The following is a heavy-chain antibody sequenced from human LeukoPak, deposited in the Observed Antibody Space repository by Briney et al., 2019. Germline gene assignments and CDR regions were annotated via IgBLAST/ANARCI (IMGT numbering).Heavy chain of an antibody. J-gene: IGHJ4*02. CDR1: GYIFTSYY. CDR2: INPSGDTT. D-gene: IGHD3-10*01. Sequence: ASVKVSCKASGYIFTSYYIHWVRQAPGQGLEWMGVINPSGDTTTYAQKFQGRVTMTRDMSTSTVYMELSSLRAEDTAIYYCAKEGARDYFGSGSYFAGVNYFDYWGQGTLVTVSS. CDR3: AKEGARDYFGSGSYFAGVNYFDY. V-gene: IGHV1-46*01.